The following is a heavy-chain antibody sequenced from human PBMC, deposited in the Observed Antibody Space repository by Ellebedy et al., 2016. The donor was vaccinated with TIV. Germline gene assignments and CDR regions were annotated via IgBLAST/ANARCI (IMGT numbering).Heavy chain of an antibody. CDR1: GFTFSSSG. V-gene: IGHV3-30*18. CDR3: ANDRGYIYEYAFDI. Sequence: GESLKISCAASGFTFSSSGMHWVRQAPGKGLEWVAVTSYDGSHKYYADSVKGRFTISKDNSKNTVYLQMNSLRAEDTAVYYCANDRGYIYEYAFDIWGQGTMVTVSS. D-gene: IGHD5-18*01. CDR2: TSYDGSHK. J-gene: IGHJ3*02.